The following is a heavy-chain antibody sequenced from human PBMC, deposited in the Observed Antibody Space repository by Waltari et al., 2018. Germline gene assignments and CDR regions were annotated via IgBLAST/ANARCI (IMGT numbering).Heavy chain of an antibody. J-gene: IGHJ4*02. CDR1: GGTFSSYA. V-gene: IGHV1-69*12. CDR2: IIPIFGTA. CDR3: ASEAYYYDSSGYYQYYFDY. D-gene: IGHD3-22*01. Sequence: QVQLVQSGAEVKKPGSSVKVSCKASGGTFSSYAISCVRQAPGQGLEWMGGIIPIFGTANYAQKFQGRVTITADESTSTAYMELSSLRSEDTAVYYCASEAYYYDSSGYYQYYFDYWGQGTLVTVSS.